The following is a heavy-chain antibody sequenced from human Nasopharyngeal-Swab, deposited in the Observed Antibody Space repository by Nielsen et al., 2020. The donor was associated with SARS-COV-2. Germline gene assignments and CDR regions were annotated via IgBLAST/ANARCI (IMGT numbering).Heavy chain of an antibody. CDR3: ARSPDVFDI. Sequence: VVSLRLSCAASGFIFSDYYMTWIRQAPGKGPEWVSNISSSGTTKYYADSVRGRFTISRDNAKNSLFLQMNSLRAEDTAVYYCARSPDVFDIWGQGTMVTVSS. J-gene: IGHJ3*02. V-gene: IGHV3-11*04. CDR2: ISSSGTTK. CDR1: GFIFSDYY.